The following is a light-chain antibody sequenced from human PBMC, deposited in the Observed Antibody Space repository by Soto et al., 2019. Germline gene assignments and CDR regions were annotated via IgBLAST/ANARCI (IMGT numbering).Light chain of an antibody. CDR3: QQFWT. Sequence: DIQMTQSPSTLSASVGDRVTITCRASQSISSWLAWYQQKPGKAPKLLIYKASSLESGVPSRFSGSGSGTEFTLTISSLQPDDFATYYCQQFWTFDQGTKVEIK. V-gene: IGKV1-5*03. CDR1: QSISSW. J-gene: IGKJ1*01. CDR2: KAS.